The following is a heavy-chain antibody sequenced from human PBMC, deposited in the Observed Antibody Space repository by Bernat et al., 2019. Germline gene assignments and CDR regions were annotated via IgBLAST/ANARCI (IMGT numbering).Heavy chain of an antibody. V-gene: IGHV3-7*01. CDR3: ARVITGVRWYFDL. CDR2: IKQDGSEK. CDR1: GFTFSSYW. Sequence: EVQLVESGGGLVQPGGSLSLSCAASGFTFSSYWMSWVRQAPGKGLEWVANIKQDGSEKYYVDSVKGRFTISRDNAKNSLYLQMNSLRAEDTAVYYCARVITGVRWYFDLWGRGTLVTVSS. D-gene: IGHD3-22*01. J-gene: IGHJ2*01.